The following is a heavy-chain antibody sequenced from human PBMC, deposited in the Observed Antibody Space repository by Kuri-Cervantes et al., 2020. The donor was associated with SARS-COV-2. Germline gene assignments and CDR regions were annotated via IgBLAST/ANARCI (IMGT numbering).Heavy chain of an antibody. CDR1: GITF. J-gene: IGHJ3*02. D-gene: IGHD2-2*01. Sequence: GESLKISCAVSGITFIDWVRQTTGKGLEWVSVIGIAGDPYYPGSVKGRFTISRENVKNSLYLQMNSLRAEDTAVYYCAKGTVPAAYGRDAFDIWGQGTMVTVSS. CDR3: AKGTVPAAYGRDAFDI. V-gene: IGHV3-13*05. CDR2: IGIAGDP.